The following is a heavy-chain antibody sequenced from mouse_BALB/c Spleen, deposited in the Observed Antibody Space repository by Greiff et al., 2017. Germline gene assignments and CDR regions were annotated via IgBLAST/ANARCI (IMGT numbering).Heavy chain of an antibody. CDR2: ISYDGSN. CDR1: GYSITSGYY. CDR3: ARDRHYYGYWYFDV. J-gene: IGHJ1*01. Sequence: EVKLMESGPGLVKPSQSLSLTCSVTGYSITSGYYWNWIRQFPGNKLEWMGYISYDGSNNYNPSLKNRISITRDTSKNQFFLKLNSVTTEDTATYYCARDRHYYGYWYFDVWGAGTTVTVSS. V-gene: IGHV3-6*02. D-gene: IGHD1-2*01.